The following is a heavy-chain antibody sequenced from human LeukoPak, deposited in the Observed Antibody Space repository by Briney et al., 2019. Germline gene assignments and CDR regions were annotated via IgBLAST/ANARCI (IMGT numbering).Heavy chain of an antibody. Sequence: ASVKVSCKASGYTFTGYYMHWVRQAPGQGLEWMGWINPNSGDTNSPQKFQGRVTMTRDTSISTAYMELSRLRSDDTAVYYCARGPRWDPHFDYWGQGTLVTVSS. V-gene: IGHV1-2*02. J-gene: IGHJ4*02. D-gene: IGHD1-26*01. CDR2: INPNSGDT. CDR3: ARGPRWDPHFDY. CDR1: GYTFTGYY.